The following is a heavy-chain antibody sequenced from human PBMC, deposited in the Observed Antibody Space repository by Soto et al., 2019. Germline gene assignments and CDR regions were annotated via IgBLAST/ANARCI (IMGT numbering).Heavy chain of an antibody. Sequence: PGESLTISCKGSGYSFTSYWIGWVRQMPGKGLEWMGIIYPGDSDTRYSPSFQGQVTISADKSISTAYLQWSSLKASDTAMYYCAIQAWFGELSFRDYYYMDVWGKGTTVTVSS. V-gene: IGHV5-51*01. CDR3: AIQAWFGELSFRDYYYMDV. CDR2: IYPGDSDT. CDR1: GYSFTSYW. D-gene: IGHD3-10*01. J-gene: IGHJ6*03.